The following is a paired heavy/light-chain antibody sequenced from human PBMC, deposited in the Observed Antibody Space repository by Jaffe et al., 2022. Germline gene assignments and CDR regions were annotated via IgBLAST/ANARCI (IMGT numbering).Heavy chain of an antibody. CDR1: GSTFGGYA. Sequence: EVQLVESGGGLVQPGRSLRLSCTPSGSTFGGYAVSWVRQAPGKGLEWVGFIRNVVYGGTSEYAASVKGRFTISRDDTDSIAYLQMNGLTTEDTAVYYCGSTQRGYSYGFDYWGQGDLVPVSS. D-gene: IGHD5-18*01. CDR3: GSTQRGYSYGFDY. CDR2: IRNVVYGGTS. V-gene: IGHV3-49*04. J-gene: IGHJ4*02.
Light chain of an antibody. CDR2: DTT. J-gene: IGLJ3*02. Sequence: QAVVTQEPSVTVSPGGTVTLTCGSSTGPVTSGHYPFWFQQKPGQAPKTLIYDTTNKHSWTPARFSGYLLGGKAALTLSGAQPEDEADYYCSVLHSGARQVFGGGTKLTVL. CDR3: SVLHSGARQV. CDR1: TGPVTSGHY. V-gene: IGLV7-46*01.